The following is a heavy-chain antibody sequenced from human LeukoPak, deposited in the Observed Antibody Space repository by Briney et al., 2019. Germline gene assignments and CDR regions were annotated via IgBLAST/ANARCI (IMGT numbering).Heavy chain of an antibody. CDR3: ALLSAAVGNGDY. CDR2: ISYDGSNK. CDR1: GFTFSSYA. V-gene: IGHV3-30*04. J-gene: IGHJ4*02. Sequence: PGGSLRLSCAASGFTFSSYAMHWVRQAPGKGLEWVAVISYDGSNKYYADSVKGRFTISRDNSKNTLYLQMNSLRAEDTAVYYCALLSAAVGNGDYWGQGTLVTVSS. D-gene: IGHD1-1*01.